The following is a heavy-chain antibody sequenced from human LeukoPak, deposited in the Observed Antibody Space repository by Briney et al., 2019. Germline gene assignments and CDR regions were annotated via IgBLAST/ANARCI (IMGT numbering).Heavy chain of an antibody. CDR2: IYYSGST. V-gene: IGHV4-59*08. J-gene: IGHJ4*02. Sequence: PSETLSLTCTVSSGSISNYYWSWIRQPAGKGLEYIGRIYYSGSTNYNPSLKSRVTTSVDTSKNQFSLKLSSVTAADTAVYYCARQHYGSFDYWGQGTLVTVSS. CDR1: SGSISNYY. D-gene: IGHD3-10*01. CDR3: ARQHYGSFDY.